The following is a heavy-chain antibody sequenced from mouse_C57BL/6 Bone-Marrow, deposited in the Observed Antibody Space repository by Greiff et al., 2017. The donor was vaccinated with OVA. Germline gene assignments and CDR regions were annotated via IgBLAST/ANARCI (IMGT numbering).Heavy chain of an antibody. J-gene: IGHJ1*03. Sequence: VQLQQSGAELVRPGASVTLSCKASGYTFTDYEMHWVKQTPVHGLEWIGAIDPETGGTAYNQKFKGKAILTADKSSSTAYMELRSLTSEDSAVYYCTRGGGSRRWYFDVWGTGTTVTVSS. CDR2: IDPETGGT. CDR1: GYTFTDYE. CDR3: TRGGGSRRWYFDV. D-gene: IGHD1-1*01. V-gene: IGHV1-15*01.